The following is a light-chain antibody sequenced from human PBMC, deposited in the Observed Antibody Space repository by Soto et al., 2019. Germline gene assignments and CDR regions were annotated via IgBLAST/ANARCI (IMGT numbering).Light chain of an antibody. J-gene: IGKJ5*01. CDR3: QQYGSSSSIT. CDR1: QSVSSSY. CDR2: GAS. Sequence: EIVLTQSPGTLSLSPGERATLSCRASQSVSSSYLAWYQQKPGQAPRLLIYGASSRATGTPDRFSGSGSGTDFTLTISRLEPEDFAVYYCQQYGSSSSITFGQGTRLEIK. V-gene: IGKV3-20*01.